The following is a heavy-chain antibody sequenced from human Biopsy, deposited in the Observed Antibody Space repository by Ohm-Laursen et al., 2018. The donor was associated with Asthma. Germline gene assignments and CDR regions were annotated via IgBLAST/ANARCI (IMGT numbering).Heavy chain of an antibody. Sequence: TLSLTCTVSGGAIDSGAYYWSWIRQLPGKGLEWIGYIYYSGSTFYNPSLRSRITISVDTSKRQFSLSLRSVTVADTAVYFCARAQSYGDIYYGLDVWPRDHGHRLL. CDR2: IYYSGST. J-gene: IGHJ6*02. CDR1: GGAIDSGAYY. D-gene: IGHD2-21*02. V-gene: IGHV4-30-4*08. CDR3: ARAQSYGDIYYGLDV.